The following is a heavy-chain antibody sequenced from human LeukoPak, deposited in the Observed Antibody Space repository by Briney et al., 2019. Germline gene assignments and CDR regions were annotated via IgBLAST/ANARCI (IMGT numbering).Heavy chain of an antibody. CDR3: ANGGRFLEPSWSDY. V-gene: IGHV3-23*01. CDR2: ISGSGGST. CDR1: GFTFSSYA. Sequence: GGSLRLSCAASGFTFSSYAMSWVRQAPGKGLEWVSAISGSGGSTYYADSVKGRFTISRDNSKNTLYLQMNSLRAEDTAVYYCANGGRFLEPSWSDYWGQGTLVTVSS. D-gene: IGHD3-3*01. J-gene: IGHJ4*02.